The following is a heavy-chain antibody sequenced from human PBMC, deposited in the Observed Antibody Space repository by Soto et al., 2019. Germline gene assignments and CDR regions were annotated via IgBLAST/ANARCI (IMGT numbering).Heavy chain of an antibody. J-gene: IGHJ4*02. Sequence: AGGSLRLSCAASGFSFSVYSMNWVRQAPGKGPECVSYINVRDGAINYVDSVKGRFTISIDIAKNSLYLQMNSLRDEDTAVYFCARDHLWAFDYWGQGVLVTVSS. CDR3: ARDHLWAFDY. V-gene: IGHV3-48*02. D-gene: IGHD3-3*02. CDR2: INVRDGAI. CDR1: GFSFSVYS.